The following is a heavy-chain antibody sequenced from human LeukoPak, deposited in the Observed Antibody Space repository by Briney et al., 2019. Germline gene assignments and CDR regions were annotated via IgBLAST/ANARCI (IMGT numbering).Heavy chain of an antibody. J-gene: IGHJ3*02. D-gene: IGHD1-26*01. CDR2: IYHSGST. CDR1: GGSISSSNW. V-gene: IGHV4-4*02. CDR3: AREIVGATVYLGHDAFDI. Sequence: TSETLSLTCAVSGGSISSSNWWSWVRQPPGKGLEWIGEIYHSGSTNYNPSLKSRVTISVDKSKNQFSLKLSSVTAADTAVYYCAREIVGATVYLGHDAFDIWGQGTMVTVSS.